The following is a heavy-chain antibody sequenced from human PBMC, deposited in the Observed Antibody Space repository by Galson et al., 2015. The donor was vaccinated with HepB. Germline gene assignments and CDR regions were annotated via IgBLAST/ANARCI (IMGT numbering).Heavy chain of an antibody. CDR1: GFTFSSYG. V-gene: IGHV3-30*18. Sequence: SCAASGFTFSSYGMHWVRQAPGKGLEWVAVISYDGSNKYYADSVKGRFTISRDNSKNTLYLQMNSLRAEDTAVYYCAKDPEPVDTAMVDYWGQGTLVTVSS. CDR3: AKDPEPVDTAMVDY. CDR2: ISYDGSNK. D-gene: IGHD5-18*01. J-gene: IGHJ4*02.